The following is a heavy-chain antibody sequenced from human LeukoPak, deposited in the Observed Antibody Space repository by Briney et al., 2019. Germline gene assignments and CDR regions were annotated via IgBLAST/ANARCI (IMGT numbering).Heavy chain of an antibody. CDR2: IGTAGDT. V-gene: IGHV3-13*01. CDR3: AREPYYDSSGYSPDY. CDR1: GFTFSSYD. D-gene: IGHD3-22*01. J-gene: IGHJ4*02. Sequence: PGGSLRLSCAASGFTFSSYDMHWVRQATGKGLEWVLAIGTAGDTYYPGSVKGRFTISRENAKNSLYLQMNSLRAEDTALYYCAREPYYDSSGYSPDYWGQGTLVTVSS.